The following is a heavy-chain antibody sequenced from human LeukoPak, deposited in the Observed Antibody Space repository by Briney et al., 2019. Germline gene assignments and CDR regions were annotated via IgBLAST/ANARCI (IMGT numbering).Heavy chain of an antibody. CDR2: ISGSGGST. J-gene: IGHJ4*02. Sequence: GGSLRLSCAASGFTFSSYAMSWVRQGPGKGLEWVSTISGSGGSTYYADSVKGRFTISRDNSKNTLFLQMNSLRADDTAVYFCAKDQKSIAATGYDYWGQETLVTVSS. D-gene: IGHD6-13*01. CDR3: AKDQKSIAATGYDY. CDR1: GFTFSSYA. V-gene: IGHV3-23*01.